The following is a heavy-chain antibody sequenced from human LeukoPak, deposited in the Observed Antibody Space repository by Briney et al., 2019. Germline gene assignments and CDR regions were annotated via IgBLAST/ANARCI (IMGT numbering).Heavy chain of an antibody. CDR3: ARGMDYYDSSGYLYFDY. Sequence: GGSLRLSCAASGFTFSSYWMSWVRQAPGKGLEWVANIKEDGSEKDYVGSVKGRFTISRDNAKNSLYLQLNSLRAEDTAVYYCARGMDYYDSSGYLYFDYWGQGTLVTVSS. CDR1: GFTFSSYW. V-gene: IGHV3-7*03. D-gene: IGHD3-22*01. J-gene: IGHJ4*02. CDR2: IKEDGSEK.